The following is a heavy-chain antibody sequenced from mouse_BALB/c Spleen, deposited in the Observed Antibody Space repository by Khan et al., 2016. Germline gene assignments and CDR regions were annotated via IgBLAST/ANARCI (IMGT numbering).Heavy chain of an antibody. J-gene: IGHJ3*01. Sequence: QVQLKQSGAELVKPGASVKLSCKASGYTFTSYYMYWVKQRPGQGLEWIGEIKPSNGDTNFNERFKSKATLTVDKSSSTTYMQFSSLTSEDSAVYYCTRAGYDYPFAYWGQGTLVTVSA. CDR2: IKPSNGDT. V-gene: IGHV1S81*02. CDR1: GYTFTSYY. D-gene: IGHD2-4*01. CDR3: TRAGYDYPFAY.